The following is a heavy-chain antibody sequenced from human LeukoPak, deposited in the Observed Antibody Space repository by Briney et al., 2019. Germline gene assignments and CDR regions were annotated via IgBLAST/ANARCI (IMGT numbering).Heavy chain of an antibody. V-gene: IGHV3-23*01. CDR1: GFTFSSYA. CDR3: AKALVGATRYYFDY. D-gene: IGHD1-26*01. J-gene: IGHJ4*02. CDR2: ISGSGGST. Sequence: GGSLRLSCAASGFTFSSYAMSWVRQAPGKGLEWVSAISGSGGSTYYADSVKGRFTISRDNSKNALYLQMNSLRAEDTAVYYCAKALVGATRYYFDYWGQGTLVTVSS.